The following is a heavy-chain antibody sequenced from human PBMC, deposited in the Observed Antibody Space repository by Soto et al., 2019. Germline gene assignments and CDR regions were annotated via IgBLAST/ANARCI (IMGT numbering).Heavy chain of an antibody. Sequence: GGSLRLSCAASGFTFSSYDMSWVRQAPGKGLEWVSAISGSGGSKYYTDSVKGLFTIARDNSKNTLYLQMNSLRAEDTAVYSCAKDCVLVGNCYGSGSYDYWGHGTLVTVSS. D-gene: IGHD3-10*01. V-gene: IGHV3-23*01. J-gene: IGHJ4*01. CDR3: AKDCVLVGNCYGSGSYDY. CDR1: GFTFSSYD. CDR2: ISGSGGSK.